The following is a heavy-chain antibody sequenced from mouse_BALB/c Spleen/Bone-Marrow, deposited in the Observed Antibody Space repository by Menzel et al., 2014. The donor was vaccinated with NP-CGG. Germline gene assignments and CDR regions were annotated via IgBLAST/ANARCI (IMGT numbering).Heavy chain of an antibody. D-gene: IGHD2-1*01. V-gene: IGHV3-1*02. CDR3: ARRGDYYGNYADY. CDR2: IRYSGST. Sequence: DVKLQESGPDLVKPSQSLSLTCTVTGYSITSGYSWHWIRQFPGNKLEWMGYIRYSGSTNYNPPLKSRISITRDTSKNHFFLQLNSVTTEDTATYYCARRGDYYGNYADYWGQGTSVTVSS. J-gene: IGHJ4*01. CDR1: GYSITSGYS.